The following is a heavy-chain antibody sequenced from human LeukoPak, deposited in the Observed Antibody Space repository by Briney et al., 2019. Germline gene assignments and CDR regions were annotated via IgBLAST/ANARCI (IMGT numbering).Heavy chain of an antibody. CDR2: ISNSSSYI. D-gene: IGHD6-6*01. CDR1: GFTFSSYS. CDR3: ARDERWYSSSPFDY. Sequence: GGSLRLSCAASGFTFSSYSMHWIRQAPGKGLEWVSSISNSSSYIYYADSVKGRFTISRDNAKNSMYLQMNSLRAEDTAVYYCARDERWYSSSPFDYWGQGTLVTVSS. J-gene: IGHJ4*02. V-gene: IGHV3-21*01.